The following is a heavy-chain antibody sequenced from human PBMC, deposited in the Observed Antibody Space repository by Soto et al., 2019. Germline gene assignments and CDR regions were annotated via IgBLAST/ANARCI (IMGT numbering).Heavy chain of an antibody. D-gene: IGHD6-19*01. CDR2: IIPIFGTA. J-gene: IGHJ4*02. CDR1: GGTFSSYA. V-gene: IGHV1-69*01. Sequence: QVQLVQSGAEVKKPGSSVKVSCKAAGGTFSSYAISWVRQAPGQGLEWMGGIIPIFGTANYAQKFQGIVTITAAESTSTAYMELSSLRSEDTAVYYCASTLGIAVAGSFDYWGQGTLVTVSS. CDR3: ASTLGIAVAGSFDY.